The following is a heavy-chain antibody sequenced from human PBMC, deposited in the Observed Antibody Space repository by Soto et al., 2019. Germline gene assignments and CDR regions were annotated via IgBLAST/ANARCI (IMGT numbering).Heavy chain of an antibody. V-gene: IGHV3-23*01. D-gene: IGHD6-19*01. CDR1: GFTFSSYA. J-gene: IGHJ4*02. CDR3: AKGYSSGWWTFDY. Sequence: EVQLLESGGGLVQPGGSLRLSCAASGFTFSSYAMSWVRQAPGKGLEWVSAISGSGGSTYYADSVKGRFTISRDNSKNTLYLQMNSLRAQDTAVYYCAKGYSSGWWTFDYWGQGTLVTVSS. CDR2: ISGSGGST.